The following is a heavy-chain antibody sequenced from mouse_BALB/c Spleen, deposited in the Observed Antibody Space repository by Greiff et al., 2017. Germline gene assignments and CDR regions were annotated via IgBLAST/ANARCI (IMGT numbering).Heavy chain of an antibody. CDR1: GYSITSDYA. Sequence: EVKLVESGPGLVKPSQSLSLTCTVTGYSITSDYAWNWIRQFPGNKLEWMGYISYSGSTSYNPSLKSRISITRDTSKNQFFLQLNSVTTEDTATYYCANDGYSWFAYWGQGTLVTVSA. CDR3: ANDGYSWFAY. CDR2: ISYSGST. D-gene: IGHD2-3*01. V-gene: IGHV3-2*02. J-gene: IGHJ3*01.